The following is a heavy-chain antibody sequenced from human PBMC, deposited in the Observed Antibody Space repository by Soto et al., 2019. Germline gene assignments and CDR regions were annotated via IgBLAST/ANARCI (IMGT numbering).Heavy chain of an antibody. J-gene: IGHJ6*02. V-gene: IGHV3-23*01. CDR3: VRDGYPAWVYGVDV. CDR1: GFTFTSYA. D-gene: IGHD1-1*01. CDR2: ISGSGGDT. Sequence: GGSLRLSCSASGFTFTSYAISWVRQAPGKGLEWVSGISGSGGDTKNADSVKGRFTISRDNFKNMLYLQMNSLRAEDTAVYYCVRDGYPAWVYGVDVWGQGTTVTVSS.